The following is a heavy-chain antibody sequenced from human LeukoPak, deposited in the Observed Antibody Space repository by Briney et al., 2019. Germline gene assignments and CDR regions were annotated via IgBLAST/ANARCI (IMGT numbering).Heavy chain of an antibody. CDR2: ISSSSSTI. V-gene: IGHV3-48*01. CDR1: GFTFSSYS. CDR3: ARDLFDSSGSYFDY. J-gene: IGHJ4*02. D-gene: IGHD3-22*01. Sequence: SGGSLRLSCAASGFTFSSYSMNWVRQAPGKGLEWVSYISSSSSTIYYADSVKGRFTISRVNAKNSLYLQMNSLRAEDTAVYYCARDLFDSSGSYFDYWGQGTLVTVSS.